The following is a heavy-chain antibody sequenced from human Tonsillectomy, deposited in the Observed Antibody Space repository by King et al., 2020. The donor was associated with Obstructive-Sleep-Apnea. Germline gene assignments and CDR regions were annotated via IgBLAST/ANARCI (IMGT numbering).Heavy chain of an antibody. Sequence: VQLQESGPGLVKPSETLSLTCTVSGASISSYCWSWIRQSAGKGLEWIGRMYTSGSTNYNPSLKSRVTMSGDTSKNQFSLKLNSVTAADTAVYYCARGTAIVGATSRAFDSWGQGTKVTVSS. CDR1: GASISSYC. CDR2: MYTSGST. D-gene: IGHD1-26*01. CDR3: ARGTAIVGATSRAFDS. V-gene: IGHV4-4*07. J-gene: IGHJ3*02.